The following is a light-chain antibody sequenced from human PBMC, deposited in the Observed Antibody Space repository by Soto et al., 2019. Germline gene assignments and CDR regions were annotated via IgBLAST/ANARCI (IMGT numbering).Light chain of an antibody. CDR1: SSDVGSYNY. Sequence: QSALTQPASVSESPGQSITISCTGTSSDVGSYNYVSWYQQHPGKVPKLMIYDVSNRPSGVSDRFSGSKSGNTASLTISGLQAEDEADYYCSSYTSSNTVVFGGGTKLTVL. V-gene: IGLV2-14*03. CDR2: DVS. J-gene: IGLJ3*02. CDR3: SSYTSSNTVV.